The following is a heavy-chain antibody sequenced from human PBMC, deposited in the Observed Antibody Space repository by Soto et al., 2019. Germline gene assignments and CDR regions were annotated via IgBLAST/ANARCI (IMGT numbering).Heavy chain of an antibody. CDR2: INPSGGST. Sequence: GASVKVSCKASGYTFTSYYMHWVRQAPGQGLEWKGIINPSGGSTSYAQKFQGRVTMTRDTSTSTVYMELSSLRSEDTAVYYCARDPFYDFWSGYYGWFDPWGQGTLVTVSS. V-gene: IGHV1-46*01. D-gene: IGHD3-3*01. CDR1: GYTFTSYY. CDR3: ARDPFYDFWSGYYGWFDP. J-gene: IGHJ5*02.